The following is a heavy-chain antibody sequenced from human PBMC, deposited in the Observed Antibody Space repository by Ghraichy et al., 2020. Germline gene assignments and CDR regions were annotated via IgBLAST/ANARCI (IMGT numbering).Heavy chain of an antibody. CDR3: ARGGIAASIGAPTYGMDV. J-gene: IGHJ6*02. Sequence: SETLSLTCAVSGYSITSGYYWDWIRQTPGKGLEWIGSIYHSGSTYYNPSLKRRVTLSVDTSENQFSLRLSSVTAADTAVYYCARGGIAASIGAPTYGMDVCGQGTTVTVSS. CDR2: IYHSGST. V-gene: IGHV4-38-2*01. D-gene: IGHD6-25*01. CDR1: GYSITSGYY.